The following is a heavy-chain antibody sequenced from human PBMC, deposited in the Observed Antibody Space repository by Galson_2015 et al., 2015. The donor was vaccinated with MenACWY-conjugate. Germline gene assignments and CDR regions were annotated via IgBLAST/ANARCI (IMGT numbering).Heavy chain of an antibody. D-gene: IGHD5-18*01. CDR3: ARVGTWIHQYFYYMDG. J-gene: IGHJ6*03. CDR2: ISKSGSPI. Sequence: CAASGFTFTGYEFNWVRQAPGKGLEWLSYISKSGSPIFYADSVKGRFTISRDNTKKSLFLQMNSLRAGDTGVYYCARVGTWIHQYFYYMDGWGKGTTVTVS. CDR1: GFTFTGYE. V-gene: IGHV3-48*03.